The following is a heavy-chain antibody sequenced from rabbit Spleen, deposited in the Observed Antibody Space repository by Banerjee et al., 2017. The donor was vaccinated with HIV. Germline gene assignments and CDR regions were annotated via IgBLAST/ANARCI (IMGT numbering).Heavy chain of an antibody. CDR2: TDTGKA. CDR1: GFDFSNYNF. D-gene: IGHD1-1*01. J-gene: IGHJ4*01. Sequence: QEQLEESGGGLVQPGASLTLTCTASGFDFSNYNFMCWVRQAPGKGLEWIACTDTGKAVYANWAKGRFAISKTSSTTVTLQMTSLTAADTATYFCARDLIGVIGWNFNLWGQGTLVTVS. V-gene: IGHV1S45*01. CDR3: ARDLIGVIGWNFNL.